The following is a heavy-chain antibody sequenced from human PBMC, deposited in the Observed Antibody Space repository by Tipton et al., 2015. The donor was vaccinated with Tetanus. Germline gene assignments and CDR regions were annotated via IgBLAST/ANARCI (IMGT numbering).Heavy chain of an antibody. CDR1: GFTVGSNY. V-gene: IGHV3-53*01. CDR2: IYAGGST. J-gene: IGHJ4*01. CDR3: VRTFTGSYNN. Sequence: GFLRLSCAASGFTVGSNYMGWVRQAPGKGLEWVSFIYAGGSTYYADSVQGRFTISRDTSRNTLYLQMNSLRIDDTAVYYCVRTFTGSYNNWGHGTLVTVSS. D-gene: IGHD1-26*01.